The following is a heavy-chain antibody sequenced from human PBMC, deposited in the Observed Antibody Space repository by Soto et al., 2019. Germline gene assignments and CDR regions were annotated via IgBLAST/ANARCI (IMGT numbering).Heavy chain of an antibody. Sequence: PGESLKISCRGSGYSFTSYWIGWVRQMPGKGLEWMGIIYPGDSDTRYSPSFQGQVTISADKSISTAYLQRSSLKASDTAMYYCARMRRSIAARRQGPNYYYYYMDVWGKGTTVTVSS. CDR1: GYSFTSYW. CDR3: ARMRRSIAARRQGPNYYYYYMDV. V-gene: IGHV5-51*01. D-gene: IGHD6-6*01. CDR2: IYPGDSDT. J-gene: IGHJ6*03.